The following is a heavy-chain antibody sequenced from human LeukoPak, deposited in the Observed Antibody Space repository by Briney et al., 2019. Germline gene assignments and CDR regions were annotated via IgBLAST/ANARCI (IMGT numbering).Heavy chain of an antibody. V-gene: IGHV1-8*01. D-gene: IGHD7-27*01. Sequence: ASVKVSCKASGYTFISYDINWVRQATGQGLEWMGWVSPNSGNTGYAQKFQGRVTMTRDTSKSTAYMELSSLRSEDTAVYYCASGPPNWGFDYWGQGTLVTVSS. CDR2: VSPNSGNT. J-gene: IGHJ4*02. CDR1: GYTFISYD. CDR3: ASGPPNWGFDY.